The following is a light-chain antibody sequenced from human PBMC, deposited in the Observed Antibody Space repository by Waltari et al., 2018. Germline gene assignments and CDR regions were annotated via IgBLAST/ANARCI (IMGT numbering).Light chain of an antibody. CDR1: QSINTS. CDR2: GAS. V-gene: IGKV1-5*01. Sequence: DILMTQSPSTLSASVGDRVTIPCRASQSINTSLAWYQQKPGKAPKLLIYGASTLESGVPGRFSGTGSGTEFTLTISSLQPDDFATYYCQRYNSYANTFGQGTKVDIK. J-gene: IGKJ2*01. CDR3: QRYNSYANT.